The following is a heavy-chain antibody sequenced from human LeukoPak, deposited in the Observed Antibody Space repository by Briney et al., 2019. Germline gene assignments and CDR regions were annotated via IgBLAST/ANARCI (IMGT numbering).Heavy chain of an antibody. CDR2: ISAYNGNT. CDR1: GYTFTSYG. V-gene: IGHV1-18*01. CDR3: ARWVLSATIGKPRDAFDI. D-gene: IGHD2-2*01. Sequence: GASVKDSCKASGYTFTSYGISWVRQAPGQGLEWMGWISAYNGNTNYAQKLQGRVTMTTDTSTNTAYMELRSLRSDDTAVYYCARWVLSATIGKPRDAFDIWGQGTMVTVSS. J-gene: IGHJ3*02.